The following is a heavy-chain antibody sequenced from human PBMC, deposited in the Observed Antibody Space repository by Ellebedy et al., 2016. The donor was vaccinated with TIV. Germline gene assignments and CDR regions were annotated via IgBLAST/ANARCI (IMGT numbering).Heavy chain of an antibody. Sequence: MPGGSLRLSCSVSGSSISRGYYWGWIRQSPGRGLEWIGSRYHSGSTYYSPSLKSRVTMSVDTSKNQFSLRLSSVTAADTAVYYCARGRYYYESRGYTYYFDYWGQGALVSVSA. D-gene: IGHD3-22*01. CDR1: GSSISRGYY. V-gene: IGHV4-38-2*02. J-gene: IGHJ4*02. CDR2: RYHSGST. CDR3: ARGRYYYESRGYTYYFDY.